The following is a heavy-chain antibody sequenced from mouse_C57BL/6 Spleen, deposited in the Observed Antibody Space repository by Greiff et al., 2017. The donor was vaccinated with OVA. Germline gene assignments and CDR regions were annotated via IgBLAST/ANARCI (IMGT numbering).Heavy chain of an antibody. V-gene: IGHV1-53*01. CDR1: GYTFTSYW. CDR2: INPSNGGT. CDR3: ARSPYDYDDAMDY. D-gene: IGHD2-4*01. Sequence: QVQLKQPGTELVKPGASVKLSCKASGYTFTSYWMHWVKQRPGQGLEWIGNINPSNGGTNYNEKFKSKATLTVDKSSSTAYMQLSSLTSEDSAVYYGARSPYDYDDAMDYWGQGTSVTVSS. J-gene: IGHJ4*01.